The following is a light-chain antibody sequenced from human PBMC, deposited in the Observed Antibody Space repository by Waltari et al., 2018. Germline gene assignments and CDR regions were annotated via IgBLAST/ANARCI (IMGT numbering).Light chain of an antibody. V-gene: IGLV3-21*02. CDR2: DDS. CDR3: QVWDSSSYHSYVV. Sequence: SHVLTQPPSVSVAPGQTARITCGGNNIGSKSGHWYQQQPGRAPVLVVYDDSDRPSGIPERFSGSNSGNTATLTISRVEAGDEADYYCQVWDSSSYHSYVVFGGGTKLTVL. CDR1: NIGSKS. J-gene: IGLJ2*01.